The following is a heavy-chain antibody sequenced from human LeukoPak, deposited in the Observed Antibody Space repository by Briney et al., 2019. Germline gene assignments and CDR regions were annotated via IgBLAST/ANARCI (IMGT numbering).Heavy chain of an antibody. CDR1: GFTFSGSA. V-gene: IGHV3-73*01. J-gene: IGHJ4*02. Sequence: GGSLRLSCAASGFTFSGSAMHWVRQASGKGLEWVGRIRSKANSYATAYAASVKGRFTISRDDSKNTAYLQMNSLKTEDTAVYYCTRGGAIDYYDSSGYYYYVYWGQGTLVTVSS. D-gene: IGHD3-22*01. CDR3: TRGGAIDYYDSSGYYYYVY. CDR2: IRSKANSYAT.